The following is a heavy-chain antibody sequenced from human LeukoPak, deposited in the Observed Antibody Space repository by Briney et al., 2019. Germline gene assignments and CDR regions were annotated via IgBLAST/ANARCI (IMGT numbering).Heavy chain of an antibody. V-gene: IGHV3-48*01. CDR3: VRYYYDSSGYYYFDY. J-gene: IGHJ4*02. Sequence: GGSLRLSCAASGFTFSSYSMNWVRQAPGKGLEWVSYISSSSSTIYYADSVKGRFTISRDNAKNSLYLQMNSLRAEDTAVYYCVRYYYDSSGYYYFDYWGQGTLVTVSS. CDR1: GFTFSSYS. CDR2: ISSSSSTI. D-gene: IGHD3-22*01.